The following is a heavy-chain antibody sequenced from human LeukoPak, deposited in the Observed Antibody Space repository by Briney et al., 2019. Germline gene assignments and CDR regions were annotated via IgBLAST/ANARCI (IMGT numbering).Heavy chain of an antibody. CDR3: ARYSGSYLRSFDY. Sequence: GESLKISCKGSGYSFTSYWIGWVRQMSGKGLEWMGIIYPGDSDTRYSPSLQGQVTISADKSISTAYLQWSSLKASDTAMYYCARYSGSYLRSFDYWGQGTLVTVSS. J-gene: IGHJ4*02. CDR1: GYSFTSYW. D-gene: IGHD1-26*01. CDR2: IYPGDSDT. V-gene: IGHV5-51*01.